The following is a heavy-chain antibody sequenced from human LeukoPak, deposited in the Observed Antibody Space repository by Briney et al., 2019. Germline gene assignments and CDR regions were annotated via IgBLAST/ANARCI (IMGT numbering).Heavy chain of an antibody. Sequence: PSETLSLTCTVSGGSILDSTYYWAWIRQPPGKGLEWIATIFYTGNTHYNPSLNSRVTMSVDTVKYQFSLNLNSVTAADTAVYYCARQSSGYYYGWFDPWGQGTLVTVSS. CDR2: IFYTGNT. D-gene: IGHD3-22*01. CDR3: ARQSSGYYYGWFDP. J-gene: IGHJ5*02. V-gene: IGHV4-39*01. CDR1: GGSILDSTYY.